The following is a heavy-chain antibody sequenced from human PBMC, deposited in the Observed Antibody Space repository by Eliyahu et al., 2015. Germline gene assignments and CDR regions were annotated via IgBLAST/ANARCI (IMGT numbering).Heavy chain of an antibody. D-gene: IGHD3-3*01. J-gene: IGHJ4*02. CDR2: INHSGST. Sequence: QVQLQXWGAGLLKPSXXLSLXCAVYGGSFSXYXWSWIRQPPGKGLEWIGEINHSGSTNXNPSLXSRVTISVDTSKNQFSLKLSPVTAADTAVYYCARRPADFWSGQAASYYFDYWGQGTLVTVSS. V-gene: IGHV4-34*01. CDR1: GGSFSXYX. CDR3: ARRPADFWSGQAASYYFDY.